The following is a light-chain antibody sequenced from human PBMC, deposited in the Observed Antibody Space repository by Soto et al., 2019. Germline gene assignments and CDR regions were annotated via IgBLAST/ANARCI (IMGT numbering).Light chain of an antibody. CDR1: QSVRSNY. V-gene: IGKV3-20*01. J-gene: IGKJ1*01. CDR2: NSS. Sequence: ETVLTQSPGTLSLSPGERATLSCRASQSVRSNYLAWYQQKPGQAPRLPIYNSSTRATGIPDRFSGSGSGTDFTLTISRLEPEDFALYYCQQYRDLPQTFGQGTKVDIK. CDR3: QQYRDLPQT.